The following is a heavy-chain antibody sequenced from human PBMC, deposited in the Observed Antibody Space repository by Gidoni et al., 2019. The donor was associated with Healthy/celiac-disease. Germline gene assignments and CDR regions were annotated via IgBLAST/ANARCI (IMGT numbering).Heavy chain of an antibody. D-gene: IGHD2-15*01. CDR3: ARQDIVVVVAAVGWFDP. CDR1: Y. CDR2: IYYSGST. V-gene: IGHV4-39*01. Sequence: YGGWIRQPPGKGLEWIGSIYYSGSTYYNPSLKSRVTISVDTSKNQFSLKLSSVTAADTAVYYCARQDIVVVVAAVGWFDPWGQGTLVTVSS. J-gene: IGHJ5*02.